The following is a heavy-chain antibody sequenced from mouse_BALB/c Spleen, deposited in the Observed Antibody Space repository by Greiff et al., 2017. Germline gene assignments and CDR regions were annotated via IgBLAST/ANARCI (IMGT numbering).Heavy chain of an antibody. Sequence: EVKLVESGGGLVQPGGSRKLSCAASGFTFSSFGMHWVRQAPEKGLEWVAYISSGSSTIYYADTVKGRFTISRDNPKNTLFQMTSLRSEDTAMYYCASLIYDGYYGYFDYWGQGTTLTVSS. V-gene: IGHV5-17*02. D-gene: IGHD2-3*01. CDR2: ISSGSSTI. J-gene: IGHJ2*01. CDR1: GFTFSSFG. CDR3: ASLIYDGYYGYFDY.